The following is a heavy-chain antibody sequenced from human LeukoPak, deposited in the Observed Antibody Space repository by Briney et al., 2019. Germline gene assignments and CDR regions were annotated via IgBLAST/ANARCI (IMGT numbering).Heavy chain of an antibody. D-gene: IGHD2-15*01. V-gene: IGHV3-23*01. CDR1: GFTFGSYA. Sequence: GGSLRLSCAASGFTFGSYAMSWVRQAPGKGLEWVAGISGSTYRTYYADYVEGRFTISRDNSKNTLYLQMNGLRAEDTAVYYCAKRLLHYFDSWGQGTLVTVSS. CDR3: AKRLLHYFDS. J-gene: IGHJ4*02. CDR2: ISGSTYRT.